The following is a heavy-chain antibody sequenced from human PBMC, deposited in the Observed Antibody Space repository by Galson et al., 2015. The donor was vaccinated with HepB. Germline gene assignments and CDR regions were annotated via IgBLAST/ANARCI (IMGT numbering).Heavy chain of an antibody. D-gene: IGHD6-19*01. CDR1: GFTFDDYA. Sequence: SLRLSCAASGFTFDDYAMHWVRQAPGKGLEWVSLISWDGGSTYYADSVKGRFTISRDNSKNSLYLQMNSLRAEDTALYYCAKDRAPTSSGLGYWGQGTLVTVSS. J-gene: IGHJ4*02. CDR2: ISWDGGST. CDR3: AKDRAPTSSGLGY. V-gene: IGHV3-43D*03.